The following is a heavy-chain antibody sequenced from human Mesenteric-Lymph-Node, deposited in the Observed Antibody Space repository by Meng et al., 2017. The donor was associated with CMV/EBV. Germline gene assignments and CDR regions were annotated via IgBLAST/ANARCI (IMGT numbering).Heavy chain of an antibody. J-gene: IGHJ4*02. CDR2: IYYSGST. D-gene: IGHD6-13*01. CDR1: GGSVSSGSYY. Sequence: SETLSLTCTVSGGSVSSGSYYWSWIRQPPGKGLEWIGYIYYSGSTNYNPSLKSRVTISVDTSKNQFSLKLSSVTAADTAVYYCARAKAAAVSNWGQGTLVTVSS. V-gene: IGHV4-61*01. CDR3: ARAKAAAVSN.